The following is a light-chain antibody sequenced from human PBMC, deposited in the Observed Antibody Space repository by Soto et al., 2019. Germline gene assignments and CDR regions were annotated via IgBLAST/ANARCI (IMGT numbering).Light chain of an antibody. CDR3: SSYTSSSTWV. Sequence: QSVLTQPASVSGSPGQSITISCTGTSSDVGGYNYVSWYQQHPGKAPKLMIYEVINRPSGVSNRFSGSKSGNTASLTVSGLQAEDEADYFCSSYTSSSTWVFGGGTKLTVL. CDR2: EVI. J-gene: IGLJ3*02. V-gene: IGLV2-14*01. CDR1: SSDVGGYNY.